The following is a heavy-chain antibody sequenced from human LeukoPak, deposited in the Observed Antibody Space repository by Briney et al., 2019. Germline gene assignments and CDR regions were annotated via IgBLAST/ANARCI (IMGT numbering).Heavy chain of an antibody. D-gene: IGHD3-22*01. Sequence: SVKVSCKASGGTFSSYAISWVRHAPGQGLEWMGGIIPIFGTANYAQKFQGRVTITADESTSTAYMELSSLRSEDTAVYYCAHYYDSSGYYHLGFDYWGQGTLVTVSS. V-gene: IGHV1-69*13. CDR3: AHYYDSSGYYHLGFDY. J-gene: IGHJ4*02. CDR1: GGTFSSYA. CDR2: IIPIFGTA.